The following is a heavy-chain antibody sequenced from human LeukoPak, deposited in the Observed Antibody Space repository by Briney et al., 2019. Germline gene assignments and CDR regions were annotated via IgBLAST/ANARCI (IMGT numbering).Heavy chain of an antibody. CDR1: GFNFSNYE. J-gene: IGHJ3*02. CDR2: ISSSGSTM. D-gene: IGHD5-18*01. CDR3: TRGHPNMDTDAFDI. Sequence: GGSLRLSCAASGFNFSNYEINWVRQAPGKGLEWVSYISSSGSTMYFADSVRGRFTISRDNAKNSLYLQMNSLRAEDTAVYYCTRGHPNMDTDAFDIWGQGTMVTVSP. V-gene: IGHV3-48*03.